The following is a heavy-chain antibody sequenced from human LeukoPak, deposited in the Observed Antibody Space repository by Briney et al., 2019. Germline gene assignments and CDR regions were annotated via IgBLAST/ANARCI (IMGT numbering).Heavy chain of an antibody. CDR1: GFTFSTYA. CDR3: AKEMTTIRAFDF. J-gene: IGHJ3*01. V-gene: IGHV3-23*01. Sequence: GGSLRLSCAASGFTFSTYAMSRVRQAPGKGLEWVSVISGSGSSTYYADSVKGRFTISRDNSKNTLYLQMNSLRAEDTAVYYCAKEMTTIRAFDFWGQGTMVTVSS. D-gene: IGHD5-24*01. CDR2: ISGSGSST.